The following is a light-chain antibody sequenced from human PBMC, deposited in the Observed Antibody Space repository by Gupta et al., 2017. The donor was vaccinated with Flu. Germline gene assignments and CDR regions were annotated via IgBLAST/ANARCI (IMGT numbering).Light chain of an antibody. J-gene: IGKJ1*01. CDR1: ERRGDMDGNNY. V-gene: IGKV2-30*01. CDR3: RHKLKCPWT. CDR2: KGS. Sequence: DGVMTQSPLSLNVTLGQSASISCTSSERRGDMDGNNYLHWFQQRPGHSPRRLINKGSNRDSGVPDRFSGSGSGTEFTLKISRVEAEDVGVYYCRHKLKCPWTFGQGTKVEI.